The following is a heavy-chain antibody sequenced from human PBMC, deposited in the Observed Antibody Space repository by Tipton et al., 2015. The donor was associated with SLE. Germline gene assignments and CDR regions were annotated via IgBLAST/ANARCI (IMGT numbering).Heavy chain of an antibody. CDR2: INHSGST. CDR3: ATRDYGDYTKWFDP. V-gene: IGHV4-34*01. Sequence: TLSLTCAVYGGSFSGNFRNWIRQSPGKGLEWIGEINHSGSTNYNPSLKRRVTISLDTSKNQFSLKVTSVTAADTAVYYCATRDYGDYTKWFDPWGQGTLVTVSS. J-gene: IGHJ5*02. CDR1: GGSFSGNF. D-gene: IGHD4-17*01.